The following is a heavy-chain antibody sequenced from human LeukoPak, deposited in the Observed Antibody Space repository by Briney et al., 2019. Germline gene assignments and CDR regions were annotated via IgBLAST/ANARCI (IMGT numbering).Heavy chain of an antibody. V-gene: IGHV3-7*01. J-gene: IGHJ4*02. CDR3: ARARNYDSSGYYPNIYFDY. Sequence: GGSLRLSCVTSGLTFSKFWMSWARQAPGKGLEWVANINEDGGEKHYVDSVRDRFTISRDNTKNSLYLQMSSLRVEDTAVYYCARARNYDSSGYYPNIYFDYWGQGTLVTVSS. CDR2: INEDGGEK. CDR1: GLTFSKFW. D-gene: IGHD3-22*01.